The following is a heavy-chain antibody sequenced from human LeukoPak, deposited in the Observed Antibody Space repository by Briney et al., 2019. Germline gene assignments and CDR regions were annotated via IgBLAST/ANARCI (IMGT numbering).Heavy chain of an antibody. Sequence: PSETLSLTCTVSGGSISSYYWSWIRQPPGKGLEWIGYIYYSGSTNYNPSLKSRVTISVDTSKNQFSLKLSSVTAADTAVYYCARGGDYHLLAPIDYWGQGILVTVSS. J-gene: IGHJ4*02. CDR1: GGSISSYY. CDR2: IYYSGST. D-gene: IGHD4-17*01. CDR3: ARGGDYHLLAPIDY. V-gene: IGHV4-59*01.